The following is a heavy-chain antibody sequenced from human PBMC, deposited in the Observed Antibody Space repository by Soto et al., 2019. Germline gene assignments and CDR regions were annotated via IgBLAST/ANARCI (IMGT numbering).Heavy chain of an antibody. J-gene: IGHJ4*02. CDR3: SGEEWGMRYFDD. CDR2: INLGGTTT. D-gene: IGHD2-15*01. CDR1: EYTFTDYF. Sequence: QVQLVQSGAEVKKPGASVKLSCQASEYTFTDYFIHWVRQAPGQGLEWMGLINLGGTTTTYAQKLPGRLTIIRDSSTRTYYMELSSFRSEDTAVYYGSGEEWGMRYFDDWGQGTLVSVSS. V-gene: IGHV1-46*04.